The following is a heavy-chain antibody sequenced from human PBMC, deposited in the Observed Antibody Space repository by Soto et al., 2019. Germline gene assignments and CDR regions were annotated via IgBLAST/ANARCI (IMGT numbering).Heavy chain of an antibody. Sequence: QVQLQESGPGLVKPSQTLSLTCTVSGGSISSGGYYWSWIRQHPGKGLEWIGYIYYSGSTYYNPSLKSRVTISVATSKNQFSLKLSSVTAADTAVYYCARESKRLRFHSFFRYYYYMDVWGKGTTVTVSS. CDR1: GGSISSGGYY. D-gene: IGHD5-12*01. CDR2: IYYSGST. J-gene: IGHJ6*03. V-gene: IGHV4-31*03. CDR3: ARESKRLRFHSFFRYYYYMDV.